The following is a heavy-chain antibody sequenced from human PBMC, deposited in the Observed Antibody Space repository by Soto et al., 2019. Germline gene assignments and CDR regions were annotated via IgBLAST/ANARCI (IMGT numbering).Heavy chain of an antibody. CDR1: GGSFSGYY. Sequence: SETLSLTCAVYGGSFSGYYWSWIRQPPGKGLEWIGEINHSGSTNYNPSLKSRVTISVDTSKNQFSLKLSSVTAADTAVYYCARAEYYYGSGSYSDAFDIWGQGTMVTVSS. V-gene: IGHV4-34*01. CDR3: ARAEYYYGSGSYSDAFDI. J-gene: IGHJ3*02. D-gene: IGHD3-10*01. CDR2: INHSGST.